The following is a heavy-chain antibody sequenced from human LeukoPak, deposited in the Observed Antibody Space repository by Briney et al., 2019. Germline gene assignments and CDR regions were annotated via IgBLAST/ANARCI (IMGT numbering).Heavy chain of an antibody. J-gene: IGHJ4*02. Sequence: SVKVSCKASGGTFSSYAISWVRQAPGQGLEWMGGIIPIFGTANYAQKFQGRVTITADESTSTAYMELSSLRSEDTAVYYCASSAYCSSTSCFLDYGGQGTLVTVSS. CDR2: IIPIFGTA. CDR3: ASSAYCSSTSCFLDY. D-gene: IGHD2-2*01. V-gene: IGHV1-69*01. CDR1: GGTFSSYA.